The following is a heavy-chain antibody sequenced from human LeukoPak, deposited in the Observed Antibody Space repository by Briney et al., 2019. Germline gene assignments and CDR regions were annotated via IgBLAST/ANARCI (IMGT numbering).Heavy chain of an antibody. D-gene: IGHD3-16*01. J-gene: IGHJ4*02. CDR3: VEDIASRVWGAYRTAGGY. CDR1: GFTFRYFA. CDR2: ISGSGRET. Sequence: GGSLRLSCLASGFTFRYFAMAWVCQAPGKGLDWVSGISGSGRETYSADSVKGRFTISRDNSERALYLQKKSLRVEDTAGYFCVEDIASRVWGAYRTAGGYWGQGTLVSVSS. V-gene: IGHV3-23*01.